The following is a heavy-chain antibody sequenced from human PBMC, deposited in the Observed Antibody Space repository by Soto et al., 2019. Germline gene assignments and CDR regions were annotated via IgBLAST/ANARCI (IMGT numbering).Heavy chain of an antibody. J-gene: IGHJ4*02. CDR3: ARVFSFGELLPFDY. CDR2: IIPIFGTA. D-gene: IGHD3-10*01. V-gene: IGHV1-69*13. Sequence: SVKVSCKASGGTFSSYAISWVRQAPGQGLEWMGGIIPIFGTANYAQKFQGGVTITADESTSTAYMELSSLRSEDTAVYYCARVFSFGELLPFDYWGQGTLVTVSS. CDR1: GGTFSSYA.